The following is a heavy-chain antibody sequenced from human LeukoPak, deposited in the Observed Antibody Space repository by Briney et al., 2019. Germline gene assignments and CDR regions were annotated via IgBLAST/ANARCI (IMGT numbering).Heavy chain of an antibody. Sequence: GRSLRLSCAASGFTFSSYAMHWVRQAPGKGLEWVAVISYDGSNEYYADSVKGRFTISRDNSKNTLYLQMNSLRAEDKAVYYCAREPEIYPRVFDYWGQGTLVTVSS. D-gene: IGHD2/OR15-2a*01. CDR2: ISYDGSNE. CDR1: GFTFSSYA. V-gene: IGHV3-30*01. CDR3: AREPEIYPRVFDY. J-gene: IGHJ4*02.